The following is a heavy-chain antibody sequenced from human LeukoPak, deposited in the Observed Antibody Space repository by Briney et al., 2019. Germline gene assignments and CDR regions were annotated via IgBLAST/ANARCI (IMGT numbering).Heavy chain of an antibody. J-gene: IGHJ4*02. D-gene: IGHD6-13*01. CDR1: GFTFSSYS. V-gene: IGHV3-21*04. Sequence: GGSLRLSCAASGFTFSSYSMNWVRQAPGKGLEWVSSISSSSSYTYYADSVKGRFTISRDNSKNTLYLQMNSLRAEDTAVYYCANIATNWGQGTLVTVSS. CDR3: ANIATN. CDR2: ISSSSSYT.